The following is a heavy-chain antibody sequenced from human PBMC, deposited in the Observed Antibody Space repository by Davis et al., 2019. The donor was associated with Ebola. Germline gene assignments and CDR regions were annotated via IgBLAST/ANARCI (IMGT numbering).Heavy chain of an antibody. V-gene: IGHV1-69*04. CDR3: ASQYGPLDY. CDR2: IIPILGIA. D-gene: IGHD4-17*01. J-gene: IGHJ4*02. CDR1: GYTFTSYG. Sequence: SVKVSCKASGYTFTSYGISWVRQAPGQGLEWMGRIIPILGIANYAQKFQGRVTITADKSTSTAYMELSSLRSEDTAVYYCASQYGPLDYWGQGTLVTVSS.